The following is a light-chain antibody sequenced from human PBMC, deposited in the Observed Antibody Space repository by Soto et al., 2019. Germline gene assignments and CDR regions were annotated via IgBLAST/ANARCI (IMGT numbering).Light chain of an antibody. J-gene: IGKJ4*01. CDR3: QQYGSSPPLT. CDR2: GAS. V-gene: IGKV3-20*01. CDR1: QSVSSSY. Sequence: EIVLTQSPGTLSLSPGERATLSCRASQSVSSSYLAWYQQKPGQAPRLLIYGASSRATGIPDGFSGSGSGTDFTLTISRLEPADFAVYYCQQYGSSPPLTFGGGTKVDIK.